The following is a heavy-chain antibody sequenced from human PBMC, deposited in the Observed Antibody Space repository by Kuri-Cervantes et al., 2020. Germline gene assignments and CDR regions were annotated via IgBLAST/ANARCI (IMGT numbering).Heavy chain of an antibody. D-gene: IGHD2-2*02. Sequence: GSLRLSCTVSGDSINSYYWNWIRQPPGKGLEWIGYISYSGTTNYNPSLKSRVTISVDTSKNQFSLKLSSVTAADTAVFYCARGLGVVVPAAIVWGYWGQGTLVTVSS. V-gene: IGHV4-59*01. J-gene: IGHJ4*02. CDR3: ARGLGVVVPAAIVWGY. CDR2: ISYSGTT. CDR1: GDSINSYY.